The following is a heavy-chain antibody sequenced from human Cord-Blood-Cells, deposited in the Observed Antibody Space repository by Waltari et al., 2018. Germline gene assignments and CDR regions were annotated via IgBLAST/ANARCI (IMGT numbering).Heavy chain of an antibody. V-gene: IGHV4-39*01. Sequence: QLQLQESGPGLVKPSETLSLTCTVSVGSISSSSYSWGWIRQPPGKGLEWIGSIYYSGSTYYNPSLKSRVTISVDTSKNQFSLKLSSVTAADTAVYYCATVLDYSNYFDYWGQGTLVTVSS. CDR2: IYYSGST. CDR3: ATVLDYSNYFDY. J-gene: IGHJ4*02. CDR1: VGSISSSSYS. D-gene: IGHD4-4*01.